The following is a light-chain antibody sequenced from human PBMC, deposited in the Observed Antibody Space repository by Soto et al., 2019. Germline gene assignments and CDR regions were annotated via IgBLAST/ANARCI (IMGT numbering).Light chain of an antibody. CDR3: QQYNSYPYT. V-gene: IGKV1-5*03. Sequence: DIQMTQSPSTLSASVGDRVTITCRASQSISTWLAWYQQKPGKAPKLLIYEAPSLESGVPSRFSGVGSRTEFTLTISSLQPDDFATYYCQQYNSYPYTFGQGTKVDIK. CDR1: QSISTW. J-gene: IGKJ3*01. CDR2: EAP.